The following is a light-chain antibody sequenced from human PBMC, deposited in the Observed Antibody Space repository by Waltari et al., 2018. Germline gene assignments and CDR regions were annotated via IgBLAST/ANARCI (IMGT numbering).Light chain of an antibody. CDR1: QNLLFRSTNKNY. J-gene: IGKJ2*01. CDR2: WAS. V-gene: IGKV4-1*01. CDR3: QQYFSVPET. Sequence: DIVMTQSTDSLTVSLGERATTNCKSSQNLLFRSTNKNYVSWYQQKPGQPPKLLFYWASTRESGVPDRFSGSGSGTDFTLTISSLQAEDVAVYYCQQYFSVPETFGQGTKLEIK.